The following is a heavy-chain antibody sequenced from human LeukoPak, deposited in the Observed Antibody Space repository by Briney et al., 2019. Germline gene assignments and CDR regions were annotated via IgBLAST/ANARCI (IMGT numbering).Heavy chain of an antibody. V-gene: IGHV3-23*01. CDR1: RCTFSSYA. CDR2: ISGSGGST. J-gene: IGHJ4*02. Sequence: GGALTLSCPACRCTFSSYAMIWLRQAPGKGLDWVAAISGSGGSTYYADAVTGRFTISRDNSTNTLYLQMTSLRAEDTAVYYCAKGRRITMIVVVINYSFDSWGQGTLVTVSS. D-gene: IGHD3-22*01. CDR3: AKGRRITMIVVVINYSFDS.